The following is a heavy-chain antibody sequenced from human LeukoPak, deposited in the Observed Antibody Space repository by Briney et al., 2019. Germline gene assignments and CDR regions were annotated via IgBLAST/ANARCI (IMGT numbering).Heavy chain of an antibody. CDR2: ISSNGGST. J-gene: IGHJ1*01. V-gene: IGHV3-64D*06. Sequence: GGALRLSCLSSRFTFISYAMHWVRQAPGKGLEYVSAISSNGGSTYYADSVKGRFTISRDNSKNTLYLQMSSLRAEDTAVYYCVTIAAAGTFQHWGQGTLVTVSS. D-gene: IGHD6-13*01. CDR3: VTIAAAGTFQH. CDR1: RFTFISYA.